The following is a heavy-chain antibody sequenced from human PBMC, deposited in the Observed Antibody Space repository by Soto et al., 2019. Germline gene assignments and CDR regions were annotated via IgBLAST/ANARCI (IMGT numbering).Heavy chain of an antibody. CDR2: ISGSGGST. D-gene: IGHD2-21*01. CDR3: ANIFLFGGREFSYYYGMDV. CDR1: GFTFSSYA. J-gene: IGHJ6*02. Sequence: GGSLRLSCAASGFTFSSYAMSWVRQAPGKGLEWVSAISGSGGSTYYADSVKGRFTISRDNSKNTLYLQMNSLRAEDTAVYYCANIFLFGGREFSYYYGMDVWGQGTTVTVSS. V-gene: IGHV3-23*01.